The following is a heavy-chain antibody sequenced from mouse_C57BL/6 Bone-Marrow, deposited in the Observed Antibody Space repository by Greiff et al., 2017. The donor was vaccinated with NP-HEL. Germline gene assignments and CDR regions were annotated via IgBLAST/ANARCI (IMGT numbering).Heavy chain of an antibody. J-gene: IGHJ2*01. CDR3: ARHYYSNYFDY. CDR1: GFTFSSYG. V-gene: IGHV5-6*01. Sequence: EVKLMESGGDLVKPGGSLKLSCAASGFTFSSYGMSWVRQTPDKRLEWVATISSGGSYTYYPDSVKGRFTISRGNAKNTLYLQMSSLKSEDTAMYYCARHYYSNYFDYWGQGTTLTVSS. CDR2: ISSGGSYT. D-gene: IGHD2-5*01.